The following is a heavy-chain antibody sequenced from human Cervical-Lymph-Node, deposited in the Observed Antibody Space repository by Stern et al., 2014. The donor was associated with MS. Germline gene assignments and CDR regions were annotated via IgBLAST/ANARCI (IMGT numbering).Heavy chain of an antibody. CDR3: ATFGDSYDAFDI. CDR1: GITFSDFC. CDR2: ITRDCSPI. V-gene: IGHV3-11*01. D-gene: IGHD2-21*02. J-gene: IGHJ3*02. Sequence: QVQLQESGGGLVKPGGSLRLSCAASGITFSDFCMSWIRQVPGKGLEWISYITRDCSPIYYADSVKGRFTVSRDNAKNSLYLQMNSLRADDTAVYYCATFGDSYDAFDIWGQGTMVTVSS.